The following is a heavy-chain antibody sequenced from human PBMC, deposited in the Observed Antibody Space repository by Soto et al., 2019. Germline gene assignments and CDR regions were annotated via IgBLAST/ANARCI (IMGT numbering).Heavy chain of an antibody. CDR2: ISSNGGST. D-gene: IGHD5-18*01. Sequence: GGSLRLSCAASGFTFSSYAMHWVRQAPGKGLEYVSAISSNGGSTYYANSVKGRFTISRDNSKNTLYLQMGSLRAEDMAVYYCARDPSSGYSYVDYWGQGTLVTVSS. V-gene: IGHV3-64*01. CDR3: ARDPSSGYSYVDY. CDR1: GFTFSSYA. J-gene: IGHJ4*02.